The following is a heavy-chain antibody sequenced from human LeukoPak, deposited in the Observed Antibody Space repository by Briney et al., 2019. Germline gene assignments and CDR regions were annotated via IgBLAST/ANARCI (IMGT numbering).Heavy chain of an antibody. D-gene: IGHD1-26*01. CDR1: GGSISSYY. Sequence: PSETLSLTCTVSGGSISSYYWSWIRQPPGKGLEWIGYIYYSGSTNYNPSLKSRVTISVDTSKNQFSLKLTSVIAADTAVYYCARAPGIVGTAKAHFDYWGQGTLVTVSS. CDR2: IYYSGST. V-gene: IGHV4-59*01. CDR3: ARAPGIVGTAKAHFDY. J-gene: IGHJ4*02.